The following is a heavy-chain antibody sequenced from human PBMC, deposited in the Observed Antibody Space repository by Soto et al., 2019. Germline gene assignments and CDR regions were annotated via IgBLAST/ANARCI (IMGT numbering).Heavy chain of an antibody. J-gene: IGHJ4*02. D-gene: IGHD5-12*01. CDR2: ISSSSSYI. Sequence: EVQLVESGGGLVKPGGSLRLSCAASGFTFSSYSMNWVRQAPRKGLEWVSSISSSSSYIYYADSVKGRITTSRHNAKNSLYLQMNSLRSEDTSVYYCAREVSKNSGYDFDYWGQGTLVTVSS. CDR3: AREVSKNSGYDFDY. CDR1: GFTFSSYS. V-gene: IGHV3-21*01.